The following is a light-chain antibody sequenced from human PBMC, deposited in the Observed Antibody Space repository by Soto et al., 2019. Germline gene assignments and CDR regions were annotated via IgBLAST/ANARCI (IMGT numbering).Light chain of an antibody. CDR3: QRSYGSPPWT. Sequence: DIQMTQSPSPLSASVGDRVTITCRASQTISIFLNWYQQKPGKAPKLLIYGASTLQGGVPSRFSGSGSGTDFTLTISRLQPEDVATYYCQRSYGSPPWTFGQGTKVDIK. J-gene: IGKJ1*01. CDR1: QTISIF. CDR2: GAS. V-gene: IGKV1-39*01.